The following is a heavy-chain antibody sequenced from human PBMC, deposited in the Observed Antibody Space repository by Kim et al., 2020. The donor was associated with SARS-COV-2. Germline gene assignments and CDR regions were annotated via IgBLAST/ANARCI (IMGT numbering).Heavy chain of an antibody. Sequence: RFTIARDNSKNTLYLQMNSLRAEDTAVYYCARVRDDRFGGYYYYYYGMDVWGQGTTVTVSS. V-gene: IGHV3-30*07. D-gene: IGHD3-16*01. CDR3: ARVRDDRFGGYYYYYYGMDV. J-gene: IGHJ6*02.